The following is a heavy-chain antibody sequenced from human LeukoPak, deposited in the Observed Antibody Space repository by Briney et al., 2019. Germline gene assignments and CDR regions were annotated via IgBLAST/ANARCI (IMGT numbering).Heavy chain of an antibody. Sequence: PGGSLSLSCAASGFTSTNYAMNWVRQAPGKGLEWVSVLIGSSGSTDYADSVKGRFTISRDISKNTLFLQMNSLRAEDTAIYYCAKGAYDYIEIAYFDSWGQGALVTVSS. CDR3: AKGAYDYIEIAYFDS. CDR1: GFTSTNYA. J-gene: IGHJ4*02. D-gene: IGHD5-12*01. V-gene: IGHV3-23*01. CDR2: LIGSSGST.